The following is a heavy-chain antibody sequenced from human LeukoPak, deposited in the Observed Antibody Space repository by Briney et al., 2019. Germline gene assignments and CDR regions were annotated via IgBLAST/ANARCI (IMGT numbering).Heavy chain of an antibody. Sequence: SETLSLTCTVSGGSISSYYWSWIRQPPGKGLEWIGYIYYSGSTNYNPSLKSRVTISVDTSKNQFSLKLSSVTAADTAVYYCASTYHGGYDFRVRSALDYWGQGTLVTVSS. J-gene: IGHJ4*02. D-gene: IGHD5-12*01. CDR2: IYYSGST. V-gene: IGHV4-59*08. CDR1: GGSISSYY. CDR3: ASTYHGGYDFRVRSALDY.